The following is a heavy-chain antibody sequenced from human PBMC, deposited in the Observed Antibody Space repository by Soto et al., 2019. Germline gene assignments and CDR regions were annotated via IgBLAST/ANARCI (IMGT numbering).Heavy chain of an antibody. J-gene: IGHJ3*02. D-gene: IGHD6-19*01. Sequence: LSLTCTVSGGSISSYYWSWIRQPPGKGLEWIGYIYYSGSTNYNPSLKSRVTISVDTSKNQFSLKLSSVTAADTAVYYCARTLGRGWGLQPLYRTDAFDIWGQGTMVTVSS. CDR1: GGSISSYY. V-gene: IGHV4-59*08. CDR3: ARTLGRGWGLQPLYRTDAFDI. CDR2: IYYSGST.